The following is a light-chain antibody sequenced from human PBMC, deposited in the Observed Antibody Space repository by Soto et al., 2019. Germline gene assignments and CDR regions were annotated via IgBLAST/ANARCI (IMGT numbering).Light chain of an antibody. CDR3: SSFAGNNNNL. J-gene: IGLJ3*02. Sequence: QSVLTQPPSASGSPGQSVTISCTGTNSDIGAYNYVSWYQQHPGKAPKVIISEVIKRPSGVPDRVSGSKSGNTASLTVYGLQAEDEADYYCSSFAGNNNNLFGGGTKLTVL. CDR1: NSDIGAYNY. CDR2: EVI. V-gene: IGLV2-8*01.